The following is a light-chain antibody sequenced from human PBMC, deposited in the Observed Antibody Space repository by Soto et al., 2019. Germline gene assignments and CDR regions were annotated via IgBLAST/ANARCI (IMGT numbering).Light chain of an antibody. CDR1: QSVSSSY. CDR2: GAS. J-gene: IGKJ4*01. Sequence: IVCTQSPCTLSLSPGERATLSCRASQSVSSSYLAWYQQKPGQAPRLLIYGASSRATGIPDRFSGSGSGTDFTLTISSLEPEDFAVYYCQQRTNLPPLTFGGGTKVDI. V-gene: IGKV3D-20*02. CDR3: QQRTNLPPLT.